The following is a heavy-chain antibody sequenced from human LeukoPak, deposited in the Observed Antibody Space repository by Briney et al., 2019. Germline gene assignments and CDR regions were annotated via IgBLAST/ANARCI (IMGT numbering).Heavy chain of an antibody. CDR1: AFTVTTTY. CDR3: ARDRSNYLGGYYYYGMDV. Sequence: GRSLRPSRAPSAFTVTTTYMSSARHAPRQGLECASLIYSGGGTYSADSVKGRFTISRDISKNTLYLQMNSLRAEDTAVYYCARDRSNYLGGYYYYGMDVWGQGTTVTVSS. V-gene: IGHV3-53*01. CDR2: IYSGGGT. D-gene: IGHD4-11*01. J-gene: IGHJ6*02.